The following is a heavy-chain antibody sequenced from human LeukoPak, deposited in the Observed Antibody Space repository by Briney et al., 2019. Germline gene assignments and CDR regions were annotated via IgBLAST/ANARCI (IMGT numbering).Heavy chain of an antibody. CDR2: IYYSGST. Sequence: PSETLSLTCTVSGGSISGSSYYWGWIRQPPGKGLEWIGSIYYSGSTYYNPSLKSRVTISVDRSKNQFSLKLSSVTAADTAVYYCARGGSGYSYGVFDYWGQGTLVTVSS. D-gene: IGHD5-18*01. CDR1: GGSISGSSYY. J-gene: IGHJ4*02. CDR3: ARGGSGYSYGVFDY. V-gene: IGHV4-39*07.